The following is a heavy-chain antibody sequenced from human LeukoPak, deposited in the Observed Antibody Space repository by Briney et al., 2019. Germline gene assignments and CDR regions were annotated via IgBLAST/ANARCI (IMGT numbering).Heavy chain of an antibody. Sequence: GGSLRLSCAASGFTVSSNYMSWVRQAPGKGLEWVSVIYSGGSTYYADSVRGRFTISRDNSKNSLYLQMNSLRAEDTAIYYCARDLMIRGVHDYWGRGTLVTVSS. V-gene: IGHV3-66*01. D-gene: IGHD3-10*01. J-gene: IGHJ4*02. CDR1: GFTVSSNY. CDR2: IYSGGST. CDR3: ARDLMIRGVHDY.